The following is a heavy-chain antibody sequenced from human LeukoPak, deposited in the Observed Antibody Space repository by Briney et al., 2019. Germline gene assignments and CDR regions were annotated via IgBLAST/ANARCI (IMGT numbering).Heavy chain of an antibody. CDR2: IYYSGST. CDR1: GGSISSYY. J-gene: IGHJ4*02. V-gene: IGHV4-59*01. D-gene: IGHD3-10*01. Sequence: PSETLSLTCTVSGGSISSYYWSWVRQPPGKGLEWIGYIYYSGSTKYNPSLKNRVTISIDTSKNQFSLKLSSVTAADTAVYYCARWYYYGSGSYAPFDYWGQGTLVTVSS. CDR3: ARWYYYGSGSYAPFDY.